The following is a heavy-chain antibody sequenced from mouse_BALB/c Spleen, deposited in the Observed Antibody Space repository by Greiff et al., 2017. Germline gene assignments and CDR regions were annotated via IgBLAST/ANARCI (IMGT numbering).Heavy chain of an antibody. V-gene: IGHV5-6-4*01. D-gene: IGHD2-4*01. CDR3: TRGGEDYDDYYAMDY. Sequence: EVKLVESGGGLVKPGGSLKLSCAASGFTFSSYTMSWVRQTPEKRLEWVATISSGGSYTYYPDSVKGRFTISRDNAKNTLYLQTSSLKSEDTAMYYCTRGGEDYDDYYAMDYWGQGTSVTVSS. J-gene: IGHJ4*01. CDR1: GFTFSSYT. CDR2: ISSGGSYT.